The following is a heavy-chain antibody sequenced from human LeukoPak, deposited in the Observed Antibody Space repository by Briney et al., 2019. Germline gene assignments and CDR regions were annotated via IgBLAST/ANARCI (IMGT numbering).Heavy chain of an antibody. CDR3: AREEQWLAKFDS. V-gene: IGHV3-23*01. J-gene: IGHJ4*02. D-gene: IGHD6-19*01. CDR2: ISGSGSTK. Sequence: GGSLRLSCAASGFTFSSYAMSWVRQAPGKGLEWVSAISGSGSTKYYADSVKGRFTISRDNAKNSLYLQLNSLRAEDTAVYYCAREEQWLAKFDSWGQGTLVTVSS. CDR1: GFTFSSYA.